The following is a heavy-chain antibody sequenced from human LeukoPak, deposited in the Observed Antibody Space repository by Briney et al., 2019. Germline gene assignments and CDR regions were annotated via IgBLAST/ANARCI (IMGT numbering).Heavy chain of an antibody. CDR2: TDYYGST. CDR1: GGSISRYY. CDR3: ARGYCSGGSCYSYYYYNYMDV. Sequence: SETLSLTCTVSGGSISRYYWSWIRQSPVKGLEWIAYTDYYGSTTYNPSLQSRVTISVDTSKNQFSLKLSSVTAADTAVYYCARGYCSGGSCYSYYYYNYMDVWGKGTTVTVSS. D-gene: IGHD2-15*01. V-gene: IGHV4-59*12. J-gene: IGHJ6*03.